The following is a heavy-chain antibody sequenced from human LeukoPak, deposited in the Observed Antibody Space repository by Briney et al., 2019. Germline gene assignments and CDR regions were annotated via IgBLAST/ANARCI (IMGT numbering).Heavy chain of an antibody. J-gene: IGHJ4*02. CDR3: AKTSAACSSTSCLPGY. CDR1: GFTFSSYW. V-gene: IGHV3-23*01. D-gene: IGHD2-2*01. CDR2: ISGSGGST. Sequence: GGSLRLSCAASGFTFSSYWMSWVRQAPGKGLEWVSFISGSGGSTYYADSVKGRFTISRDNSKNTLYLQMNSLRAEDTAVYYCAKTSAACSSTSCLPGYWGQGTLVTVSS.